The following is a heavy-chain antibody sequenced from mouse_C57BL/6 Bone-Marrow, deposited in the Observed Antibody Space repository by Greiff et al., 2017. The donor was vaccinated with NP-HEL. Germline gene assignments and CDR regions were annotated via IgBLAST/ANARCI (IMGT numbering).Heavy chain of an antibody. Sequence: QVQLQQPGADLVKPGASVKLSCKASGYTFTSYWMHWVKQRPGRGLEWIGRIDPNSGGTKFNAKFKTKATLTVDKPSSTAYMQLSSLTSEDSAVYYCALYYYGSMGWYFDVWGTGTTVTVSS. CDR1: GYTFTSYW. V-gene: IGHV1-72*01. CDR2: IDPNSGGT. D-gene: IGHD1-1*01. J-gene: IGHJ1*03. CDR3: ALYYYGSMGWYFDV.